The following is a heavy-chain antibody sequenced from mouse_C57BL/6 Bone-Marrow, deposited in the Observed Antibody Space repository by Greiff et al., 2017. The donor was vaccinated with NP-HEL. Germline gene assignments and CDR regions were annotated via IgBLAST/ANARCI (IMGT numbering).Heavy chain of an antibody. J-gene: IGHJ1*03. V-gene: IGHV1-64*01. D-gene: IGHD1-1*01. CDR1: GYTFTSYW. Sequence: QVQLKQPGAELVKPGASVKLSCKASGYTFTSYWMHWVKQRPGQGLEWIGMIHPNSGSTNYNEKFKSKATLTVDKSSSTAYMQLSSLTSEDSAVYYCARRGLYYGSSFCYWYFDVWGTGTTVTVSS. CDR2: IHPNSGST. CDR3: ARRGLYYGSSFCYWYFDV.